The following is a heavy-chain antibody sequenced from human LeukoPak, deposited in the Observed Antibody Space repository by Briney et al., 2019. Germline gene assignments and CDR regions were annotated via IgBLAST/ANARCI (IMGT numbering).Heavy chain of an antibody. J-gene: IGHJ4*02. CDR2: ISWISGST. V-gene: IGHV3-9*02. D-gene: IGHD3-10*01. CDR3: AKDSSRGFDY. Sequence: PGGSLRRSCAASGFTSVDYAMHWVRQAPGEGLGWVSGISWISGSTGSADSVKGRFTISRENAQKSLYLQMNSLRDEDTGLYICAKDSSRGFDYWGQGTLVTVSS. CDR1: GFTSVDYA.